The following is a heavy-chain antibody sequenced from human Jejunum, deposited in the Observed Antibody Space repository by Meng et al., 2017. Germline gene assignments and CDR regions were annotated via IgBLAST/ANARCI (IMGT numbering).Heavy chain of an antibody. V-gene: IGHV3-23*01. CDR3: AKDRRETSGLGAFDI. Sequence: GESLKISCAASGFTFSSYAMSWVRQAPGKGLEWVSAISGSGSSTYYADSVKGRFAISRDNSKNTLYLQMNSLRAEDTAVYYCAKDRRETSGLGAFDIWGQGKRVT. J-gene: IGHJ3*02. D-gene: IGHD3-10*01. CDR2: ISGSGSST. CDR1: GFTFSSYA.